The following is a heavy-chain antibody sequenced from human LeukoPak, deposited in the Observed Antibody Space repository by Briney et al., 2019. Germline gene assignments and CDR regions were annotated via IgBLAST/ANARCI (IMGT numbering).Heavy chain of an antibody. V-gene: IGHV3-33*01. CDR2: TRFDGSIK. J-gene: IGHJ4*02. D-gene: IGHD1-1*01. CDR1: GFIFSDYG. CDR3: ARWGGTRPYYFDY. Sequence: GGSLRLSCAVSGFIFSDYGFHWVRQAPGKGLEWVAVTRFDGSIKQYADSVKGRFTISRDDSKNTLYLQMNFLKSEDTAVYYCARWGGTRPYYFDYWGQETLVRVSS.